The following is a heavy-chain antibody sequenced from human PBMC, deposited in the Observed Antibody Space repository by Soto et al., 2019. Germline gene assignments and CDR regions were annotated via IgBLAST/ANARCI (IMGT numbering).Heavy chain of an antibody. J-gene: IGHJ3*02. Sequence: SETLSLTCAVYGGSFSGYYWSWIRQPPGKGLEWIGEINHSGSTNYNPSLKSRVTISVDTSKNQFSLKLSSVTAADTAVYYCARDTDFANYVFWSGYSRTDAFYIWGKGTMVTVSS. CDR1: GGSFSGYY. CDR3: ARDTDFANYVFWSGYSRTDAFYI. CDR2: INHSGST. D-gene: IGHD3-3*01. V-gene: IGHV4-34*01.